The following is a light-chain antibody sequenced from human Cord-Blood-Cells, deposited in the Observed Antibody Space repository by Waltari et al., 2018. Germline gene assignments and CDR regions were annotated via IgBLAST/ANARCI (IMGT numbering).Light chain of an antibody. J-gene: IGLJ1*01. Sequence: QSALTQPASVSGSPGQSITISCTGTSSDVGGYNYVSWYQQHPGKVPKLMIYDVSKRPSGVSNRFSRSKSGNTASLTISGLQAEDEADYYCSSYTSSSTYVFGTGTKVTVL. CDR2: DVS. CDR3: SSYTSSSTYV. CDR1: SSDVGGYNY. V-gene: IGLV2-14*01.